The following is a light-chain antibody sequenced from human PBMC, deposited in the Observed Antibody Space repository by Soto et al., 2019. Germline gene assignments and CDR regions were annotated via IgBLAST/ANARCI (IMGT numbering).Light chain of an antibody. Sequence: QSVLTQPASVSGSPGRSITISCTGTSSDVGGYNCVSWYQQHPGKAPKLMIYDVSNRPSGVSNRFSGSKSGNTASLTISGLQPEDEADYYCSSYTNKDTLLFGGGTKVTVL. CDR1: SSDVGGYNC. CDR2: DVS. J-gene: IGLJ3*02. CDR3: SSYTNKDTLL. V-gene: IGLV2-14*01.